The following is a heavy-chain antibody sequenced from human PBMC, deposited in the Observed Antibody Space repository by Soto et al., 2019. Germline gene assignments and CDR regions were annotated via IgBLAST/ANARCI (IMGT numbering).Heavy chain of an antibody. CDR2: ISAYNSNT. V-gene: IGHV1-18*01. Sequence: GAPVKVSCKAAGYTLTSDGISWVRQAPGQGLEWMGWISAYNSNTNYAQKLQGRVTMTTDTSTSTAYMELRSLRSDDTAVYYCARDSPQEYYYDSSGKGWFDPWGQGPLVTVSS. CDR1: GYTLTSDG. CDR3: ARDSPQEYYYDSSGKGWFDP. D-gene: IGHD3-22*01. J-gene: IGHJ5*02.